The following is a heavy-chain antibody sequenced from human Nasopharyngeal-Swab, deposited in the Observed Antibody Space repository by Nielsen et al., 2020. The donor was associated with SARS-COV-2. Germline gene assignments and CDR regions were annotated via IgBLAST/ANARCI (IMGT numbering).Heavy chain of an antibody. Sequence: GESLKISCAASGFAFTDYSMDWVRQAPGKGLEWVSYITSSSSTRYYADSVKGRFTVSRDNAKNSLYLQMSSLRDEDTAVYYCARSSDDCSSTSCYEYYYYYMDVWGKGTTVTVSS. CDR3: ARSSDDCSSTSCYEYYYYYMDV. D-gene: IGHD2-2*01. CDR1: GFAFTDYS. CDR2: ITSSSSTR. V-gene: IGHV3-48*02. J-gene: IGHJ6*03.